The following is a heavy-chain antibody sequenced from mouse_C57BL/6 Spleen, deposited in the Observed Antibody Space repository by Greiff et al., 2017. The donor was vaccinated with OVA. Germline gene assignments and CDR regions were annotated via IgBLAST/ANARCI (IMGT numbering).Heavy chain of an antibody. CDR1: GYTFTDSN. J-gene: IGHJ4*01. D-gene: IGHD2-1*01. Sequence: EVQLQQSGPELVKPGASVKMSCKASGYTFTDSNMHWVKQSHGKSLEWIGYINPNNGGTSYNQKFKGKATLTVNKSSSTAYMELRSLTSEDSAVDDCARSRNYPDYAMDYWGQGTSVTVSS. V-gene: IGHV1-22*01. CDR3: ARSRNYPDYAMDY. CDR2: INPNNGGT.